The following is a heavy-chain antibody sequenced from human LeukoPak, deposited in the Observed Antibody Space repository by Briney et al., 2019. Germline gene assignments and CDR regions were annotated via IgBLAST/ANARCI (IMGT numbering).Heavy chain of an antibody. CDR2: INGDGSST. Sequence: GGSLRLSCAASGFTFSSYWMHWVRQAPGKGLVWVSRINGDGSSTSYADSVKGRFTISRENAKKMLYLQMNSLRAEDTAVYYCARVAAWDSSGYLFDYWGQGTLVTVPS. J-gene: IGHJ4*02. D-gene: IGHD3-22*01. V-gene: IGHV3-74*01. CDR3: ARVAAWDSSGYLFDY. CDR1: GFTFSSYW.